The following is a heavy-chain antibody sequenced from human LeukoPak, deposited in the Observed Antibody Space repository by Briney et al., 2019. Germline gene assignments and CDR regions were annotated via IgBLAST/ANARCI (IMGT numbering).Heavy chain of an antibody. J-gene: IGHJ4*02. CDR1: GFTLSSYW. CDR3: ARGKSAGI. CDR2: VNTDGSTT. Sequence: GGSLRLSCATSGFTLSSYWMHWVRQAPGKGLVWVSRVNTDGSTTTYADSVKGRFTISRDNANNTLYLQMNSLRAEDTAMYYCARGKSAGIWGQGTLVTVSS. V-gene: IGHV3-74*01.